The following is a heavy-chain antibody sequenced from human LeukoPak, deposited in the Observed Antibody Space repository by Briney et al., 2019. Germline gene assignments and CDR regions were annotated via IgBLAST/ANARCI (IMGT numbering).Heavy chain of an antibody. CDR1: GGSISSGGYS. V-gene: IGHV4-30-2*01. J-gene: IGHJ4*02. Sequence: SETLSLTCAVSGGSISSGGYSWSWIRQPPGKGLEWIGYIYHSGSTYYNPSLKSRVTISVDRSKNQFSLKLSSVTAADTAVYYCARGRIYYDSSGPFDYWGQGTLVTVSS. CDR3: ARGRIYYDSSGPFDY. CDR2: IYHSGST. D-gene: IGHD3-22*01.